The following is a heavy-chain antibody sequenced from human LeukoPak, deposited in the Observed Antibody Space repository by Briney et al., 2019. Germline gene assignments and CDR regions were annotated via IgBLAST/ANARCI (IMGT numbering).Heavy chain of an antibody. CDR1: GYTFTSYG. CDR3: GRVHSSSWYQSDY. CDR2: TSTYNGNT. D-gene: IGHD6-13*01. Sequence: AASVKVSCKASGYTFTSYGISWVRQAPGQGLEWMGWTSTYNGNTVYVQKLQGRVTMTTDTSTSTVYMELRSLRSDDTAVYYCGRVHSSSWYQSDYWGQGTLVTVSS. J-gene: IGHJ4*02. V-gene: IGHV1-18*01.